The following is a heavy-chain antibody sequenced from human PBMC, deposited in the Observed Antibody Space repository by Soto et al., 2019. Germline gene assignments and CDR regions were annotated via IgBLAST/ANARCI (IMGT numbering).Heavy chain of an antibody. CDR3: AGAFVVVTSATVAFDT. CDR2: INPGEGYT. J-gene: IGHJ3*02. CDR1: GYTFTAYH. Sequence: QVQLVQSGAEVKKPGASVKVSCKASGYTFTAYHIHWVRQAPGQGLEWVGTINPGEGYTTYGQKLQGRLTLTRDTSTSTLYMELSSLRPDDTAIYYCAGAFVVVTSATVAFDTWGQGTLVAVSS. D-gene: IGHD2-21*02. V-gene: IGHV1-46*04.